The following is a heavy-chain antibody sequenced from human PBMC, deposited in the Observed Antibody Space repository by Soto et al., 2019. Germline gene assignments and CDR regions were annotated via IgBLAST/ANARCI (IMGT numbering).Heavy chain of an antibody. J-gene: IGHJ4*02. Sequence: GGSLRLSCAASGFTFSNYGIHWVRQAPGKGLEWVAVISYDESNYLYADSVKGQFTIYRENSKNTMNIKINRLRAEDTAVYYCAKSLFTTPTYDYWGQGILVTVSS. CDR1: GFTFSNYG. D-gene: IGHD3-22*01. CDR2: ISYDESNY. CDR3: AKSLFTTPTYDY. V-gene: IGHV3-30*18.